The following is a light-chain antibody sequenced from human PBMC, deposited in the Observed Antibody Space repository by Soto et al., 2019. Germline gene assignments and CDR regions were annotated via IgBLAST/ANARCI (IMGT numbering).Light chain of an antibody. CDR1: SGHSTYA. V-gene: IGLV4-69*01. J-gene: IGLJ2*01. CDR3: QTWGTGPVI. Sequence: QLVLTQSPSASASLGASVKLTCTLSSGHSTYAIAWHQQQPEKGPRYLMKVNSDGSHNKGDGIPDRFSGSSSGAERYLIISSLQSEDEADYYCQTWGTGPVIFGGGTKVTVL. CDR2: VNSDGSH.